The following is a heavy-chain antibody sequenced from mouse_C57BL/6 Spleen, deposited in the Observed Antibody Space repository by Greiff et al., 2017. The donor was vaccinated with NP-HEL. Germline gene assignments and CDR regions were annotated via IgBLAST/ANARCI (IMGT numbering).Heavy chain of an antibody. D-gene: IGHD2-4*01. V-gene: IGHV3-6*01. Sequence: EVQLVESGPGLVKPSQSLSLTCSVTGYSITSGYYWNWIRQFPGNKLEWMGYISYDGSNNYNPSLKNRISITRDTSKNQFFLKLNSVTTEDTATYYCARGGLRRGYAMDYWGQGTSVTVSS. CDR2: ISYDGSN. J-gene: IGHJ4*01. CDR3: ARGGLRRGYAMDY. CDR1: GYSITSGYY.